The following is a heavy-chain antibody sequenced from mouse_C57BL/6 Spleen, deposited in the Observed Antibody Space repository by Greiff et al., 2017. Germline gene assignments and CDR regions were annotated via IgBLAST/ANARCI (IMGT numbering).Heavy chain of an antibody. CDR3: TREGWDGGAMDY. CDR1: GYTFTDYE. Sequence: VQLQQSGAELVRPGASVTLSCKASGYTFTDYEMHWVKQTPVHGLEWIGAIDPETGGTAYNQKFKGKAILTADKSSSTAYMELRSLTSEDSAVYYGTREGWDGGAMDYWGQGTSVTVSS. J-gene: IGHJ4*01. V-gene: IGHV1-15*01. CDR2: IDPETGGT. D-gene: IGHD4-1*01.